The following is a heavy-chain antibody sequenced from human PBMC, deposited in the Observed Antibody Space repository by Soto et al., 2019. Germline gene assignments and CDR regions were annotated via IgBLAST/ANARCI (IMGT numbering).Heavy chain of an antibody. D-gene: IGHD4-17*01. J-gene: IGHJ4*02. V-gene: IGHV1-18*01. CDR2: ISAYNGNT. CDR3: ARGGSDYGDYDDPYYFDY. Sequence: ASVKVSCKASGYTFTSYGISWVRQAPGQGLEWMGWISAYNGNTNYAQKLQGRVTMTTDTSTSTAYMELRSLRSDDTAVYYCARGGSDYGDYDDPYYFDYWGQGTLVTVSS. CDR1: GYTFTSYG.